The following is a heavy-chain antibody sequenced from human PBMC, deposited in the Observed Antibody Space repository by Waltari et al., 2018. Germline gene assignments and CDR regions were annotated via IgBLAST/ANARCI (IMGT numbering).Heavy chain of an antibody. CDR2: INHSGST. V-gene: IGHV4-34*01. CDR3: ARSPGGITMVRGVIGYFDY. CDR1: CGSFSGYY. J-gene: IGHJ4*02. D-gene: IGHD3-10*01. Sequence: QVQLQQWGAGLLTPSETLSLTCAVYCGSFSGYYWSWFRQPPGQGLEWIGEINHSGSTNYNPSLKGRVTISVDTSKNQFSLKLSSVTAADTAVYYCARSPGGITMVRGVIGYFDYWGQGTLVTVSS.